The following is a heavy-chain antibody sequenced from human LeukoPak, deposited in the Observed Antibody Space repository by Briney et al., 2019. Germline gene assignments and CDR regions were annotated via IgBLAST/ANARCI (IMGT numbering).Heavy chain of an antibody. Sequence: AGGSLRLSCAASGFTFSSYAMSWVRQAPGKGLEWVSAISGSGGSTYYADSVKGRFTISRDNSKNTLYPQMNSLRAEDTAVYYCAKGGPYDYGDYQRYPFDYWGQGTLVTVSS. CDR1: GFTFSSYA. D-gene: IGHD4-17*01. V-gene: IGHV3-23*01. CDR3: AKGGPYDYGDYQRYPFDY. CDR2: ISGSGGST. J-gene: IGHJ4*02.